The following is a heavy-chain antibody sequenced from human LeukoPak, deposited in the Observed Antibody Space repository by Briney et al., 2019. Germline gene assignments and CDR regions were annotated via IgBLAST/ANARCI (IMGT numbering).Heavy chain of an antibody. J-gene: IGHJ3*02. Sequence: GGSLRLSCAASGFTFSDYYMGWVRQAPGKGLEWVSFIGRGGDTIYYADSVKGRLTISRDNAKSSLYLQMNSLRTEDTALYYCARDDYYFDSHGGGTREFDTWGQGTMVIVSS. V-gene: IGHV3-69-1*02. CDR1: GFTFSDYY. D-gene: IGHD3-9*01. CDR3: ARDDYYFDSHGGGTREFDT. CDR2: IGRGGDTI.